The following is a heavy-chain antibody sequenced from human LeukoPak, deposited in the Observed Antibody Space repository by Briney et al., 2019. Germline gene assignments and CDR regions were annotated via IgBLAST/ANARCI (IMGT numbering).Heavy chain of an antibody. V-gene: IGHV3-23*01. CDR3: AKGTVGATNVGDYFDY. Sequence: GGSLRLSCAAPGFTFSSYAMSWVRQAPGKGLEWVSAISGSGGSTYYADSVKGRFTISRDNSKNTLYLQMNSLRAEDTAVYYCAKGTVGATNVGDYFDYWGQGTLVTVSS. CDR1: GFTFSSYA. J-gene: IGHJ4*02. D-gene: IGHD1-26*01. CDR2: ISGSGGST.